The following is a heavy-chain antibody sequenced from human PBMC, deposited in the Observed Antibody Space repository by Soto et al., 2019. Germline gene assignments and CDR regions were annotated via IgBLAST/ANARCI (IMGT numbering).Heavy chain of an antibody. D-gene: IGHD2-8*01. Sequence: EVQLLESGGGLVQPGGSLRLSCVASRFSFSSYEMSWVRQAAGKGLEWVSRVSLTGDRTNYAGSVKGRFTVSRDNFKKTLYLEMGSLGPEDTAIYYCARGGGYCTPTSCAIDSWGRGTPVTVSS. V-gene: IGHV3-23*01. CDR1: RFSFSSYE. CDR3: ARGGGYCTPTSCAIDS. J-gene: IGHJ4*02. CDR2: VSLTGDRT.